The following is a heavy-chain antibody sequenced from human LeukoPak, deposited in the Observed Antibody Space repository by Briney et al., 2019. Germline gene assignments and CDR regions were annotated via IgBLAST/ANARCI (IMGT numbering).Heavy chain of an antibody. CDR2: INHSGST. D-gene: IGHD3-10*01. V-gene: IGHV4-34*01. CDR3: ARQAITMVRGVIVSSWFDP. CDR1: GGSFSGYY. Sequence: PSETLSLTCAVYGGSFSGYYWSWIRQPPGKGLEWIGEINHSGSTNYNPSLKSRVTISVDTSKNQFSLKLSSVTAADTAVYYCARQAITMVRGVIVSSWFDPWGQGTLVTVSS. J-gene: IGHJ5*02.